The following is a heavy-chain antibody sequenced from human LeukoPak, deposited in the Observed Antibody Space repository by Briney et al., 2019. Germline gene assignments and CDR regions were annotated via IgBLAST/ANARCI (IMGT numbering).Heavy chain of an antibody. CDR2: IYYSGST. D-gene: IGHD3-3*01. J-gene: IGHJ4*02. CDR1: GGSISSGDYY. V-gene: IGHV4-61*08. CDR3: ARSGTRITIFGVVIMGFDY. Sequence: SETLSLTCTVSGGSISSGDYYWSWMRQPPGKGLEWIGYIYYSGSTYYNPSLKSRVTISVDTSTSQFFLKLSSVTAADTAVYYCARSGTRITIFGVVIMGFDYWGQGTLVTVSS.